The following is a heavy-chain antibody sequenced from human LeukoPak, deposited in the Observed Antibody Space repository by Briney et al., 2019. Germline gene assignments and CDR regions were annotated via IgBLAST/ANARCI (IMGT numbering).Heavy chain of an antibody. CDR1: GFTFNSYA. D-gene: IGHD1-26*01. CDR3: AKSSLSHGSGSYYY. J-gene: IGHJ4*02. V-gene: IGHV3-23*01. CDR2: ISGGGGNT. Sequence: GGSLRLSCAASGFTFNSYAMSWVRQAPGKGLERVSDISGGGGNTYYADSVKGRFTISRDNSKNTLYLQLNSLRAEDTAVYYCAKSSLSHGSGSYYYWGQGTLVTVSS.